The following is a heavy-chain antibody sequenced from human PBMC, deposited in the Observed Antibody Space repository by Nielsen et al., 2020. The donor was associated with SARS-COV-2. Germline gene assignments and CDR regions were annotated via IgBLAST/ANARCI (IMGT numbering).Heavy chain of an antibody. CDR2: INHSGST. CDR3: ASDRFGRPYDAFDI. J-gene: IGHJ3*02. CDR1: GGSFSGYY. Sequence: SETLSLTCAVYGGSFSGYYWSWIRQPPEKGLEWIGEINHSGSTNYNPSLKSRVTISVDTSKNQFSLKLSSLTAADTAVYYCASDRFGRPYDAFDIWGQGTMVTVSS. D-gene: IGHD3-10*01. V-gene: IGHV4-34*01.